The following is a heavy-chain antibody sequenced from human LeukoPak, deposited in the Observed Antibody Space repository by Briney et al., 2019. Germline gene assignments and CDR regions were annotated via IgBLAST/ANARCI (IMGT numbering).Heavy chain of an antibody. CDR2: INSDGSTT. CDR3: TRINYG. D-gene: IGHD3-16*01. V-gene: IGHV3-74*01. J-gene: IGHJ4*02. CDR1: GFTFSSYW. Sequence: GGSLRLSCAASGFTFSSYWMHWVRQAPEKGLMWVSRINSDGSTTSYADSVKGRFTISRDNAKNTLYLQMNSLRVEDTAVYYCTRINYGWGQGTLVTVSP.